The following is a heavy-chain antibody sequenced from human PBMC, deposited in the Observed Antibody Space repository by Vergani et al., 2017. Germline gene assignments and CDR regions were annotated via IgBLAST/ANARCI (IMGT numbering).Heavy chain of an antibody. D-gene: IGHD1-26*01. Sequence: QVQLQESGPGLVKPSETLSLTCTVSGGSISSYYWSWIRQPPGKGLEWIGYIYYSGSTNYNPSLKSRVTISVDTSKSQFSLKLSSVTAADTAVYYCARFRGGSSSSAWYFDLWGRGTLVTVSS. J-gene: IGHJ2*01. CDR1: GGSISSYY. V-gene: IGHV4-59*01. CDR2: IYYSGST. CDR3: ARFRGGSSSSAWYFDL.